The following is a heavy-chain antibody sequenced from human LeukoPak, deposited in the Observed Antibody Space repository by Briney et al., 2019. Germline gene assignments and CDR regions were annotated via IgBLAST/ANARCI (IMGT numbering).Heavy chain of an antibody. CDR3: AKTNGYYDY. D-gene: IGHD3-22*01. CDR1: GFTFSNFG. CDR2: ISGGGDTT. V-gene: IGHV3-23*01. J-gene: IGHJ4*02. Sequence: PGGSLRLSCAASGFTFSNFGMSWVRQAPGRGPEWVSGISGGGDTTYYAESVKGRFTISRDNSKNTLFLQMNSLSAEDTAVYYCAKTNGYYDYWGQGTLVAVSS.